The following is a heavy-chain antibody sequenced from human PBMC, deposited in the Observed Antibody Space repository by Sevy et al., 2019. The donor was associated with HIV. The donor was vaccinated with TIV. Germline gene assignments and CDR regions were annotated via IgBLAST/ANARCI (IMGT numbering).Heavy chain of an antibody. J-gene: IGHJ3*02. CDR1: GFTFSNAW. CDR3: TTDTGISDYDFWSGRDDTFDN. Sequence: LSLTCAASGFTFSNAWMSWVRQAPGNGLEWVGRIKSKTDGGTTDYAAPVKGRFTISTDESKNTLYLQMNSLKTEDTAVYYCTTDTGISDYDFWSGRDDTFDNWGQGTMVTVSS. D-gene: IGHD3-3*01. V-gene: IGHV3-15*01. CDR2: IKSKTDGGTT.